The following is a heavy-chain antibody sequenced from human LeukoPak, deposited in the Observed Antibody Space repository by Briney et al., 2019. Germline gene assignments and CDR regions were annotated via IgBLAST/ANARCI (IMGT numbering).Heavy chain of an antibody. CDR3: AKDRRDYGSGSYYPYNWFDP. CDR2: ISGSGGST. Sequence: PGGSLRLSCAASGFTFSSYAMSWVRQAPGKGLEWVSAISGSGGSTYYADSVKGRFTISRDNSKNTLYLQMNSLRAEDTAVYYCAKDRRDYGSGSYYPYNWFDPWGQGTLVTVSS. J-gene: IGHJ5*02. CDR1: GFTFSSYA. D-gene: IGHD3-10*01. V-gene: IGHV3-23*01.